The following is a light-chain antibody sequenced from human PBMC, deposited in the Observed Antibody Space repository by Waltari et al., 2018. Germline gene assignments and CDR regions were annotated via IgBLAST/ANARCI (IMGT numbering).Light chain of an antibody. CDR1: QHVRIY. CDR2: HAS. V-gene: IGKV3-20*01. Sequence: EIVLTQSPGTVSLSPGDRATFSCWASQHVRIYLAWYQQKPGQAPRLLIYHASTRANGIPDRFSASGSGTDCTLTISRLEPEDFAMYYCQQYVESPATFGQGTKVVIK. CDR3: QQYVESPAT. J-gene: IGKJ1*01.